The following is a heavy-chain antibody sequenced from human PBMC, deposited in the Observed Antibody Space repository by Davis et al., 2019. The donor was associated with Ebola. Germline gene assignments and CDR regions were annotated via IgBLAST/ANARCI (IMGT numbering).Heavy chain of an antibody. Sequence: GESLKISCAASGLTFSSNAMSWVRQAPGKGLEWVSTISGSGGSTYYADSVKGRFTISRDNSKNTLYLEMNSLRVEDTALYHCARVNAMTGYSRFDPWGQGTLVTVSS. D-gene: IGHD3-9*01. CDR2: ISGSGGST. J-gene: IGHJ5*02. CDR1: GLTFSSNA. CDR3: ARVNAMTGYSRFDP. V-gene: IGHV3-23*01.